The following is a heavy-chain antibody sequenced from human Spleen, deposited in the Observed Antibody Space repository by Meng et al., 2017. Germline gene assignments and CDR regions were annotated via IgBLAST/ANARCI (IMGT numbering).Heavy chain of an antibody. J-gene: IGHJ4*02. D-gene: IGHD2-21*01. CDR3: RLAYCMGDCVDY. V-gene: IGHV4-34*01. CDR1: GGYFSAYG. CDR2: INHSGST. Sequence: QVQVQQWGAGLWKTSENLSLTCAFYGGYFSAYGWSWIRQPPGKVLEWLGQINHSGSTNDNPSLKSRVTISIDTSRNQLSLKLSSVTAADTAVYYCRLAYCMGDCVDYWGQGTLVTVSS.